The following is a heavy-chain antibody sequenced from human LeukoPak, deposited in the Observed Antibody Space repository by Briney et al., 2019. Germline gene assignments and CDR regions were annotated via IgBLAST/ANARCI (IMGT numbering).Heavy chain of an antibody. D-gene: IGHD2-2*01. CDR2: ISSNGGST. Sequence: PGGSLRLSCAASGFTFSHYAIHWVRQAPGKGLEYVSAISSNGGSTYYANSVKVRFTISRDNSKNTLYLQMGSLRAEDMGVYYCARDSITVSVGAFDIWGQGTMVIVSS. CDR1: GFTFSHYA. V-gene: IGHV3-64*01. J-gene: IGHJ3*02. CDR3: ARDSITVSVGAFDI.